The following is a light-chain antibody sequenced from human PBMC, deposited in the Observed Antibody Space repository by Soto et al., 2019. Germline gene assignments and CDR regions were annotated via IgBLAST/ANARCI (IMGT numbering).Light chain of an antibody. CDR1: QSLQHSNGYNY. J-gene: IGKJ1*01. V-gene: IGKV2-28*01. CDR2: VAS. CDR3: MRALQTPPT. Sequence: DVVMTQSPLSQAVTPGEPASISCRSSQSLQHSNGYNYLDWYVQKPGQPPQLLIYVASNRASGVTDRFSGSESGTDFTLNISKVEAEYVGIYYCMRALQTPPTFGQGTKVEI.